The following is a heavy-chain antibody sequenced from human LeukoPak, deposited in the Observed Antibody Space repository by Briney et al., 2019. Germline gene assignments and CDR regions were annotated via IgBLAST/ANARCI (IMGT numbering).Heavy chain of an antibody. CDR1: GGSIGSGSYY. J-gene: IGHJ4*02. CDR2: IYTSGST. Sequence: PSETLSLTCTVSGGSIGSGSYYWSWIRQPAGKGLEWIGRIYTSGSTSYNPSLKSRVTISVDTSKNQFSLKLSSVTAADTAVYYCAREIGTYDSSGYQYYFDYWGQGTLVTVSS. V-gene: IGHV4-61*02. CDR3: AREIGTYDSSGYQYYFDY. D-gene: IGHD3-22*01.